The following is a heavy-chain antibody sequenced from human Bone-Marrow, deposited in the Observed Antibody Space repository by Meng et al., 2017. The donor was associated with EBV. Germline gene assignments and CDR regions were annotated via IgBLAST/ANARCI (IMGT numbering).Heavy chain of an antibody. V-gene: IGHV3-21*01. D-gene: IGHD6-25*01. J-gene: IGHJ4*02. CDR2: MSGSGTYI. Sequence: EVQLVESGGGLVKPGGSLRLSCETSGFDFSHSAVNWVRQAPGLGLEWVSSMSGSGTYIFYADSVRGRFTISRDNAKKSLYLHMNGLRAEDTAVYYCVRPASGGYSGSFDYWGQGALVTVSS. CDR3: VRPASGGYSGSFDY. CDR1: GFDFSHSA.